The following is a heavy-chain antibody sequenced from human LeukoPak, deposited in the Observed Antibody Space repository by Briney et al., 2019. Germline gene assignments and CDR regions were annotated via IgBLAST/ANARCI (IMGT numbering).Heavy chain of an antibody. CDR2: IIPIFGTA. CDR3: ARDWLHNYYDSSGYYPPGY. V-gene: IGHV1-69*06. Sequence: ASVKVSCKASGGTFSSYAISWVRQAPGQGLEWMGGIIPIFGTANYAQKFQGRVTITADKSTSTAYMELRSLRSDDTAVYYCARDWLHNYYDSSGYYPPGYWGQGTLVTVSS. CDR1: GGTFSSYA. D-gene: IGHD3-22*01. J-gene: IGHJ4*02.